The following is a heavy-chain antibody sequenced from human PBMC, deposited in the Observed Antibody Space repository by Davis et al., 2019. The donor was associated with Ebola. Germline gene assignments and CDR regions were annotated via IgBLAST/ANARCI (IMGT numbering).Heavy chain of an antibody. D-gene: IGHD5-12*01. CDR2: VYMNGAT. CDR1: GGSINNYS. CDR3: ARGTRAGYDLY. Sequence: PSETLSLTCTVSGGSINNYSWSWIRQPAGKGLEWIGRVYMNGATNYSPSLKSRVTMSVDTSKNQFSLKLASVTAADTAVYYCARGTRAGYDLYWGQGTLVTVSS. J-gene: IGHJ4*02. V-gene: IGHV4-4*07.